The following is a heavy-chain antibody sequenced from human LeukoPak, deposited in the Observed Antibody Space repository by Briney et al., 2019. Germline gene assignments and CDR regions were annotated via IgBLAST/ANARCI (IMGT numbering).Heavy chain of an antibody. V-gene: IGHV4-59*01. D-gene: IGHD1-1*01. J-gene: IGHJ6*02. CDR2: IYYSGST. Sequence: SETLSLTCTVSGGSISSYYWSWIRQPPGKGLEWIGYIYYSGSTNYNPSLTSRVTISVDTSKNQFSLKLSSVTAADTAVYYCARVGGTAGRDYYYYGMDVWGQGTTVTVSS. CDR3: ARVGGTAGRDYYYYGMDV. CDR1: GGSISSYY.